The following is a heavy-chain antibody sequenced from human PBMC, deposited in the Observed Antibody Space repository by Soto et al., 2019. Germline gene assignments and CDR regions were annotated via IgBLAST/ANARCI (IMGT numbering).Heavy chain of an antibody. D-gene: IGHD6-13*01. V-gene: IGHV1-69*01. Sequence: QVQLVQSGAEVKKPGSSVKVSCKASGGTFSSYAISWVRQAPGQGLEWVGGIIPIFGTANYAQKFQGRGTITADESTSTAYMELSSLRSEDTAVYYCARLGTPYYSSSWGNWFDPWGQGTLVTVSS. CDR2: IIPIFGTA. J-gene: IGHJ5*02. CDR1: GGTFSSYA. CDR3: ARLGTPYYSSSWGNWFDP.